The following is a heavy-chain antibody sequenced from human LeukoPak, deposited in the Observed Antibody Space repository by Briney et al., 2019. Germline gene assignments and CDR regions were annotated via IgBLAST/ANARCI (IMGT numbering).Heavy chain of an antibody. D-gene: IGHD3-3*01. J-gene: IGHJ6*02. V-gene: IGHV1-8*01. Sequence: ASVKVSCKASGYTFTSYDINWVRQATGQGLEWMGWMNPNSGNTGYAQKFQGRVTMTRNTSISTAYMELSSLRSEDTAVYYCARDHLGDYDFWSGYYAYYYGMDVWGQGTTVTVSS. CDR2: MNPNSGNT. CDR3: ARDHLGDYDFWSGYYAYYYGMDV. CDR1: GYTFTSYD.